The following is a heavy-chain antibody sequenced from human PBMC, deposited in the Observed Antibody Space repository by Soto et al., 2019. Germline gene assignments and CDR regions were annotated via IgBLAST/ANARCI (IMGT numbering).Heavy chain of an antibody. J-gene: IGHJ5*02. CDR3: ARVQWLVHSWWCDP. D-gene: IGHD6-19*01. CDR2: IYHSGST. Sequence: SETLSLTCAVSGGSISSSNWWSWVRQPPGKGLEWIGEIYHSGSTNYNPSLKSRVTISVDKSKNQFSLKLSSVTAADTAVYYCARVQWLVHSWWCDPWGQGTLVTVS. V-gene: IGHV4-4*02. CDR1: GGSISSSNW.